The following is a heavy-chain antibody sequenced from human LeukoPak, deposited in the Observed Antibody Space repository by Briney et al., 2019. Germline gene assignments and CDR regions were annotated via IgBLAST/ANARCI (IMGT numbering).Heavy chain of an antibody. Sequence: SQTLSLTCAISGDSFSSNSAAWNWIRQSPSRGLEWLGRTYYRSKWYDAYAESVKSRITIKPDTSRNQFSLQLDSVTPEDTAVYYCARGRSGYIDSWGQGTLVTVSS. J-gene: IGHJ4*02. CDR1: GDSFSSNSAA. CDR2: TYYRSKWYD. CDR3: ARGRSGYIDS. V-gene: IGHV6-1*01. D-gene: IGHD5-12*01.